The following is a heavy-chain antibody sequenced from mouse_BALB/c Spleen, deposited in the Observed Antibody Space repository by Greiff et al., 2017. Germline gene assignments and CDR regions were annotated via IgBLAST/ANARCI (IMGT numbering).Heavy chain of an antibody. CDR3: ARGDGYLDV. J-gene: IGHJ1*01. Sequence: EVKLMESGGGLVQPGGSRKLSCAASGFTFSSFGMHWVRQAPEKGLEWVAYISSGSSTIYYADTVKGRFTISRDNPKNTLFLQMTSLRSEDTAMYYCARGDGYLDVWGAGTTVTVSS. CDR2: ISSGSSTI. D-gene: IGHD2-3*01. V-gene: IGHV5-17*02. CDR1: GFTFSSFG.